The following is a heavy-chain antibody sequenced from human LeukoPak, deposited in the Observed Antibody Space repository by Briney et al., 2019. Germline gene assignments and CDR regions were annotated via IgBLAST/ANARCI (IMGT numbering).Heavy chain of an antibody. D-gene: IGHD3-16*01. J-gene: IGHJ4*02. CDR3: AKNGPDYIWGNYLDY. CDR2: IRYDGNNK. CDR1: GFTFSTYG. Sequence: PTGGSLRVSCAASGFTFSTYGMHWVRQAPGKGLEWVAFIRYDGNNKYYADSVKGRFTISRDNSKNMLYLEMKSLRPEHTAVYYCAKNGPDYIWGNYLDYWGQGTLVTVSS. V-gene: IGHV3-30*02.